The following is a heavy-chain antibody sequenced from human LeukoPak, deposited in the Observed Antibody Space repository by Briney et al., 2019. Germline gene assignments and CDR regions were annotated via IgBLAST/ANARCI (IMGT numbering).Heavy chain of an antibody. D-gene: IGHD3-10*01. J-gene: IGHJ4*02. V-gene: IGHV3-30*02. Sequence: GGSLRLSCAASGFTFTYFAMHWVRQAPGKGLEWVAYIRYDGAVKHYADFAKGRFTISRDDTKNTLSLQMDGLGTEDTAMYYCAKDGSWSYYDWGQGTQVTVSS. CDR2: IRYDGAVK. CDR3: AKDGSWSYYD. CDR1: GFTFTYFA.